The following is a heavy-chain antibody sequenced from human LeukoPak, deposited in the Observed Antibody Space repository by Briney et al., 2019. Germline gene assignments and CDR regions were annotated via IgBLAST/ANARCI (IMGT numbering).Heavy chain of an antibody. V-gene: IGHV1-3*01. D-gene: IGHD3-22*01. CDR1: GYTFTDYT. CDR2: INGGSGNT. CDR3: ANPRYDSSGYYYVD. Sequence: ASVKVSCKASGYTFTDYTMHLLRQAPGQRLDWMGWINGGSGNTKYSPEFQGRVTITRDTSASTAYMELSSLRSEDTAVYYCANPRYDSSGYYYVDWGQGTLVTVSS. J-gene: IGHJ4*02.